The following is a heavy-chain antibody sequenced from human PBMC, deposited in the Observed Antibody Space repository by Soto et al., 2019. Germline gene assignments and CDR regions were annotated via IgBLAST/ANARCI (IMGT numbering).Heavy chain of an antibody. D-gene: IGHD3-22*01. J-gene: IGHJ4*02. CDR2: TYSSGKT. V-gene: IGHV3-53*01. Sequence: PGGSLRLSCATAGCSISSSYMNLVRQAPGKGLERVPVTYSSGKTCYADSVRGLFTFSRDSSKSTLYLHMTRLRAEATALYFCTSGDDYDSSGGYYFEYWGQGTLVTVAS. CDR1: GCSISSSY. CDR3: TSGDDYDSSGGYYFEY.